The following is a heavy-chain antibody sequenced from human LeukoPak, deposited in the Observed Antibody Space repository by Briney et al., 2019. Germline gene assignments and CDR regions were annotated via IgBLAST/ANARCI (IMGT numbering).Heavy chain of an antibody. J-gene: IGHJ4*02. V-gene: IGHV3-23*01. CDR1: GFTFSNYA. D-gene: IGHD3-22*01. CDR2: ISGSGGST. CDR3: AKSSYYDASGYYREYYFDS. Sequence: QSGGSLRLSCAASGFTFSNYAMSWVRQAPGKGLEWVSSISGSGGSTHHVDSVKGRFTISRDKTKNTLYLQMNSLRAEDTAVYYCAKSSYYDASGYYREYYFDSWGQGTLVTVSS.